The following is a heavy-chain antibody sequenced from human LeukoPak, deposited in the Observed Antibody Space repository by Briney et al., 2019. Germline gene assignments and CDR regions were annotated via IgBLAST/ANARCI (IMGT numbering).Heavy chain of an antibody. CDR3: ARRLSGFDDAFDI. D-gene: IGHD3-10*01. CDR1: GGSISSGDYY. V-gene: IGHV4-61*08. J-gene: IGHJ3*02. Sequence: SETLSLTRTVSGGSISSGDYYWSWIRQPPGKGLEWIGYIYYSGSTNYNPSLKSRVTISVDTSKNQFSLKLSSVTAADTAVYYCARRLSGFDDAFDIWGQGTMVTVSS. CDR2: IYYSGST.